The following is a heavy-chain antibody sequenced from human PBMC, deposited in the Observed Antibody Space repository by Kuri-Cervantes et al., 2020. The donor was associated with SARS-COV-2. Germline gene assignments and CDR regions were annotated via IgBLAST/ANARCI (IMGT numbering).Heavy chain of an antibody. Sequence: SETLSLTCTVSGGSISSYYWSWIRQPAGKGLEWIGRIYPSGSTNYNPSLKSRVTMSVDTSKNQFSLKLSSVTAADTALYFCARDNAVVAAAGNYSYYAMDVWGQGTTVTCYS. CDR1: GGSISSYY. J-gene: IGHJ6*01. CDR2: IYPSGST. D-gene: IGHD2-15*01. CDR3: ARDNAVVAAAGNYSYYAMDV. V-gene: IGHV4-4*07.